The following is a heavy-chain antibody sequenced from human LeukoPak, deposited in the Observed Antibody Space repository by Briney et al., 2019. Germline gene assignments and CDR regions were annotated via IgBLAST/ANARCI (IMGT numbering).Heavy chain of an antibody. CDR1: GGSISSYY. J-gene: IGHJ2*01. V-gene: IGHV4-59*01. CDR3: ARISRSYWYFDL. D-gene: IGHD6-6*01. Sequence: SETLSLTCTVSGGSISSYYWSWIRQPPGKGLEWIGYIYYSGSTNYNLSLKSRVTISVDTSKIQFSLKLSSVTAADTAVYYCARISRSYWYFDLWGRGTLVTVSS. CDR2: IYYSGST.